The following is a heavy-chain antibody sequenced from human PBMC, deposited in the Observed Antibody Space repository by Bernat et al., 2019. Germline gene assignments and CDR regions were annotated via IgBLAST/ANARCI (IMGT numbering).Heavy chain of an antibody. CDR2: ISYDGSNK. D-gene: IGHD6-13*01. Sequence: QVQLVESGGGVVQPGRSLRLSCAASGFTFSSYGMHWVRQAPGKGLEWVAVISYDGSNKYYADSVKGRFTISRDNSKNTLYLQMNSLRAEDTAVYYCARDWGDRIAEYYFDYWGQGTLVTVSS. J-gene: IGHJ4*02. CDR1: GFTFSSYG. V-gene: IGHV3-30*03. CDR3: ARDWGDRIAEYYFDY.